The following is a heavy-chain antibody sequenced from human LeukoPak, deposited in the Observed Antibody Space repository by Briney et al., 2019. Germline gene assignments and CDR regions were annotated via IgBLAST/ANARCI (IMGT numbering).Heavy chain of an antibody. Sequence: PSETLSLTCSVSGGSISSSTYYWGRIRQPPGKGLEWIGNIYNSGSTYYNPSLKSRVTISVDTSKNQFSLKLSSVTAADTAVYYCARQAYSSNLGWFDPWGQGTLVPVSS. CDR2: IYNSGST. CDR3: ARQAYSSNLGWFDP. J-gene: IGHJ5*02. D-gene: IGHD6-13*01. V-gene: IGHV4-39*01. CDR1: GGSISSSTYY.